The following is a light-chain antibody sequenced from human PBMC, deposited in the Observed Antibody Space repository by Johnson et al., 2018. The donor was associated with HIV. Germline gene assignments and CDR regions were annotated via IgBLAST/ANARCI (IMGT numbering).Light chain of an antibody. Sequence: QSVLTQPPSVSAAPGQKVTISCSEINSNIGNNFVSWYQQLPRTAPKLLIYENNRRPSGIPDRFSGSRYGTSATLGITALQPGDEADYYCGTWERSLSTGAVFGTGTKVTVL. CDR3: GTWERSLSTGAV. V-gene: IGLV1-51*02. CDR2: ENN. CDR1: NSNIGNNF. J-gene: IGLJ1*01.